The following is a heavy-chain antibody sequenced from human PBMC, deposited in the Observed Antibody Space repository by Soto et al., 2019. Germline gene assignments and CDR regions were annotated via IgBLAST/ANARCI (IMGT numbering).Heavy chain of an antibody. CDR3: ARTRGYGDYDVLGDAFDI. D-gene: IGHD4-17*01. CDR2: INPNSGGT. Sequence: QVQLVQSGAEVKKPGASVKVSCKASGYTFTGYYMHWVRQAPGQGLEWMGWINPNSGGTNYAQKFQGRVTMTRDTSSSTAYMELSRLRSDDTAVYYCARTRGYGDYDVLGDAFDIWGQGTMVTVSS. V-gene: IGHV1-2*02. CDR1: GYTFTGYY. J-gene: IGHJ3*02.